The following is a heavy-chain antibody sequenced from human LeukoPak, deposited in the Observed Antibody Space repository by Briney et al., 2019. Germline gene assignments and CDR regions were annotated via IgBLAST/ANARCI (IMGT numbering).Heavy chain of an antibody. J-gene: IGHJ4*02. CDR1: GGSFSGYY. CDR3: ASRPVGSSSRFDY. Sequence: SETLSLTCAVYGGSFSGYYWSWIRQPPGKGLEWIGEINHSGSTNYNPSLKSRVTISVDTSKNQFSLKLSSVTAADTAVYYCASRPVGSSSRFDYWGQGTLVTVSS. V-gene: IGHV4-34*01. CDR2: INHSGST. D-gene: IGHD6-13*01.